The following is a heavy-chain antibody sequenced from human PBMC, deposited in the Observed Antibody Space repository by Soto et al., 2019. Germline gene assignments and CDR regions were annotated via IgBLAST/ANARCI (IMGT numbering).Heavy chain of an antibody. V-gene: IGHV3-33*01. Sequence: QVQLVESGGGVVQPGRSLRLSCAASGFTFRSYGMHWVRQAPVKGVEWVAVIWYDGSNKYYADSVKGRFTISRDTSKNTLYLQMTSLRAEDTAVYYWGRAYLMVADIDYWGQGILVTVSS. D-gene: IGHD2-15*01. CDR1: GFTFRSYG. CDR3: GRAYLMVADIDY. J-gene: IGHJ4*02. CDR2: IWYDGSNK.